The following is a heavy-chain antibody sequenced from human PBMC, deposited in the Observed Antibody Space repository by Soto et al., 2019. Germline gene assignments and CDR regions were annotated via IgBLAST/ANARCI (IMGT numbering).Heavy chain of an antibody. J-gene: IGHJ3*02. CDR1: GLTVSGKKY. CDR2: LYDVDGT. V-gene: IGHV3-53*01. D-gene: IGHD4-4*01. Sequence: DVQLVESGGGLIQPGGSLRLSCAAFGLTVSGKKYISWVRQATGKVLEWVSALYDVDGTYYADSVKGRLTTSIDTSRTIVYLQMNSLRLDDTAVYFCATWHLQEHAYDIWGQGTTVTVSS. CDR3: ATWHLQEHAYDI.